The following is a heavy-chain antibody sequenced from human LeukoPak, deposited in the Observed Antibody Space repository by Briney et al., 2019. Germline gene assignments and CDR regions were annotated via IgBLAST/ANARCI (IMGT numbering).Heavy chain of an antibody. D-gene: IGHD4-17*01. CDR3: ARAGYGDGSYFDY. V-gene: IGHV3-30-3*01. Sequence: PGGSLRLSCAASGFTFSSYAMHWVRQAPGKGLEWVAVISYDGSNKYYADSVKGRFTISRDNSKNTLYLQMNSLRAEDTAVYYCARAGYGDGSYFDYWGQGTLVTVSS. CDR2: ISYDGSNK. CDR1: GFTFSSYA. J-gene: IGHJ4*02.